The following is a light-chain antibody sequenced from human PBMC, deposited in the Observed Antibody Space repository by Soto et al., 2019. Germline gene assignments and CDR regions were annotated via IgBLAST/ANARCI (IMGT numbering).Light chain of an antibody. V-gene: IGLV3-21*04. J-gene: IGLJ2*01. Sequence: SYELTQPPSVSVAPGKTARITCGGNNIGSKSVHWYQQKPGQAPVLVIYYDSDRPSGIPERFSGSNSGNTATLTISRVEAGDEADYYCQVWDSSSDHLVVFGGGTKPTVL. CDR2: YDS. CDR1: NIGSKS. CDR3: QVWDSSSDHLVV.